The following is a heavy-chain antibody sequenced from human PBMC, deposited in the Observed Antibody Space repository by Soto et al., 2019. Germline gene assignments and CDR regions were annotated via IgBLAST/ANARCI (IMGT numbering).Heavy chain of an antibody. CDR1: GFTFSDHF. CDR2: VRNKANGYTT. Sequence: EVQLVESGGGLVQPGGSLRLSCTASGFTFSDHFMDWVRQAPGKGLEWISRVRNKANGYTTKYVGSVEGRFTVSRDDSENLVYLQMNSLKTEDTAVYYCARDKLGGGCDYWGQGTLVTVSS. V-gene: IGHV3-72*01. J-gene: IGHJ4*02. CDR3: ARDKLGGGCDY. D-gene: IGHD1-26*01.